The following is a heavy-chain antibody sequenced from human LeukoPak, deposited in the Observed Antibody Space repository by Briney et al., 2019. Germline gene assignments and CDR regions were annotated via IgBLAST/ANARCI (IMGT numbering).Heavy chain of an antibody. D-gene: IGHD6-13*01. J-gene: IGHJ4*02. CDR3: AKMAAAGSNYFDY. CDR1: GFTFSSYA. Sequence: GGSLRLSCAASGFTFSSYAMSWVRQAPGKGLEWASAISGSGGTTYYADSVKGRFTISRDNSKNTLHLQMNSLRAEDTAVYYCAKMAAAGSNYFDYWGQGTLVTVSS. CDR2: ISGSGGTT. V-gene: IGHV3-23*01.